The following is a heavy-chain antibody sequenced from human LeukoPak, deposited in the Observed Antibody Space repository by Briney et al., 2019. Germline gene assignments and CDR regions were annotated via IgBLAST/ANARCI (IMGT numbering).Heavy chain of an antibody. V-gene: IGHV4-59*01. Sequence: PSETLSLTCTVSGGSINSYYWSWIRQPPGKGLEWIGYIYYSGSTNYNPSLKSRVTMSVDTSTNHFSLKLSSVTAADTAVYYCARVFSGWPYYFDYWGRGTLVTVSS. CDR1: GGSINSYY. D-gene: IGHD6-19*01. CDR3: ARVFSGWPYYFDY. CDR2: IYYSGST. J-gene: IGHJ4*02.